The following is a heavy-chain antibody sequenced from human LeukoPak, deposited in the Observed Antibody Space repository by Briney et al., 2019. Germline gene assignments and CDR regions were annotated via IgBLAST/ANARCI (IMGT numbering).Heavy chain of an antibody. J-gene: IGHJ6*03. V-gene: IGHV3-15*01. CDR2: IKSKTDGGTT. CDR1: GFTFSNAW. D-gene: IGHD3-16*02. Sequence: GGSLRLSCAASGFTFSNAWMSWVRQAPGKGLEWVGRIKSKTDGGTTDYAVPVKGRFTISRDDSKNTLYLQMNSLKTEDTAVYYCTTDPVSFYYYYYMDVWGKGTTVTVSS. CDR3: TTDPVSFYYYYYMDV.